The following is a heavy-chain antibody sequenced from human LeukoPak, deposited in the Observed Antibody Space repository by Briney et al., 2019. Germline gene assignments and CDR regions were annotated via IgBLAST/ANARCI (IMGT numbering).Heavy chain of an antibody. Sequence: GGSLRLSCRTSGFLFHVYSMAWVRQAPGQGLEWISTISHSDDSTYYADSVKGRFTISRDNSKNTVYLQMSSLRVEDTALYYCAKTYDTSTSPDHWGQGTLVTVSS. CDR3: AKTYDTSTSPDH. CDR2: ISHSDDST. CDR1: GFLFHVYS. D-gene: IGHD3-9*01. V-gene: IGHV3-23*01. J-gene: IGHJ5*02.